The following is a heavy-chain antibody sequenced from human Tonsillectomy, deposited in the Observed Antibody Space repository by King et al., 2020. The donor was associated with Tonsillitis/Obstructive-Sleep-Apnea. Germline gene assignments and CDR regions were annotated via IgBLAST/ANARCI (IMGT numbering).Heavy chain of an antibody. CDR3: ARALSGGTFDI. V-gene: IGHV3-21*01. CDR2: ISSSSGYI. J-gene: IGHJ3*02. D-gene: IGHD3-10*01. Sequence: VQLVESGGGLVKPGESLRLSCVASGFTFTSYSMNWVRQAPGKGLEWVSSISSSSGYIYYADSIKGRFTISRDNAKNSLYLQINSLRAEDTALYYCARALSGGTFDIWGQGTMVTVSS. CDR1: GFTFTSYS.